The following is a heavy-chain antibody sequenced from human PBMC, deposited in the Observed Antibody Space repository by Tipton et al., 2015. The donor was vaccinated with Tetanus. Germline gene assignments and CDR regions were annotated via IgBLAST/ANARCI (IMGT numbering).Heavy chain of an antibody. CDR3: ARGGYYDSSGYPLNYYCGMDV. D-gene: IGHD3-22*01. Sequence: TLSLTCTVSGGSISSYYWSWIRKPPGKGLEWIGYIYYSGSTNYNPSVKSRVTISVDTSKNQFSLKLSSVTAADTAVYYCARGGYYDSSGYPLNYYCGMDVWGQGTTVTVSS. J-gene: IGHJ6*02. V-gene: IGHV4-59*01. CDR2: IYYSGST. CDR1: GGSISSYY.